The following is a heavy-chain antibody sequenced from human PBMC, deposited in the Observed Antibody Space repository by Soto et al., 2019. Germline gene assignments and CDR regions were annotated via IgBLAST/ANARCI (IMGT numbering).Heavy chain of an antibody. D-gene: IGHD3-10*01. CDR1: GFSFNSYG. Sequence: GGSLRLSCAASGFSFNSYGLSWVRQAPGKGLEWVASIKEDGSEKYYVDSVKGRFTISRDNAKNSLYLQMNSLRAEDTAVYLCATRESNFDYWGQGTLVTVSS. CDR2: IKEDGSEK. J-gene: IGHJ4*02. V-gene: IGHV3-7*01. CDR3: ATRESNFDY.